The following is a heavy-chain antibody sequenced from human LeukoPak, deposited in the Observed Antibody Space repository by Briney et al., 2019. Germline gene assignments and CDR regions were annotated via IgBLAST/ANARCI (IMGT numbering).Heavy chain of an antibody. Sequence: SETLSLTCTVSGGSISSYYWSWIRQPPGKGLEWIGYIYYSGSTNYNPSLKSRVTISVDTSKNQFSLRLNSVTAADTAVYYCARAGGVEMATISYFDYWGQGTLVTVSS. J-gene: IGHJ4*02. D-gene: IGHD5-24*01. CDR2: IYYSGST. CDR3: ARAGGVEMATISYFDY. CDR1: GGSISSYY. V-gene: IGHV4-59*12.